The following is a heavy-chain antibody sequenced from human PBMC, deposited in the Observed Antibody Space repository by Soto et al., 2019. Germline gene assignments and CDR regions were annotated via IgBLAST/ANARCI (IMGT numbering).Heavy chain of an antibody. CDR2: IYYSGST. V-gene: IGHV4-39*01. CDR1: GGSISSSSYY. D-gene: IGHD2-2*01. J-gene: IGHJ5*02. Sequence: QLQLQESGPGLVKPSETLSLTCTVSGGSISSSSYYWGWIRQPPGKGLEWIGSIYYSGSTYYNPSLKSRVTISVDTSKNQFSLKLSSVTAADTAVYYCARPLIVLVPAAIHWDGSCWFDPWGQGTLVTVSS. CDR3: ARPLIVLVPAAIHWDGSCWFDP.